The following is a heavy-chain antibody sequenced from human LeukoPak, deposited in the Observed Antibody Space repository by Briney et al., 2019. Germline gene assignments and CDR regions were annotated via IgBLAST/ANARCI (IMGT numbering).Heavy chain of an antibody. CDR3: ARGPPLTYDGSGYYFFDY. CDR2: INHSGST. D-gene: IGHD3-22*01. V-gene: IGHV4-34*01. J-gene: IGHJ4*02. Sequence: PSETLSLTCAVYGGSFSGNFWTWIRQPPGKGLESIGEINHSGSTNYNPSLKSRVTISVDTSKNHFYLKLGSVTAADTAVYYCARGPPLTYDGSGYYFFDYWGQGTLVTVSS. CDR1: GGSFSGNF.